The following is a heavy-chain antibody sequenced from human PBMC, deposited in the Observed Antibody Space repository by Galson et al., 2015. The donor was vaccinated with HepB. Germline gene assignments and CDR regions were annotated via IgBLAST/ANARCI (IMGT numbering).Heavy chain of an antibody. V-gene: IGHV1-46*01. CDR2: INPSGGST. CDR3: ARDPHYDFWSGPSDYYYYMDV. CDR1: GYTFTSYY. J-gene: IGHJ6*03. Sequence: SVKVSCKASGYTFTSYYMHWVRQAPGQGLEWMGIINPSGGSTSYAQKFQGRVTMTRDTSTSTVYMELSSLRSEDTAVYYCARDPHYDFWSGPSDYYYYMDVWGKGTTVTVSS. D-gene: IGHD3-3*01.